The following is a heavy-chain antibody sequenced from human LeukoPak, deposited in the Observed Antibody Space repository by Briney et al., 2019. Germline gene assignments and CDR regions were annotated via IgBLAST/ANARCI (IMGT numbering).Heavy chain of an antibody. CDR1: GFTFSSYG. V-gene: IGHV3-30*18. D-gene: IGHD4-17*01. Sequence: GSLRLSCAASGFTFSSYGMHWVRQAPGKGLEWVAVISYDEDNKYYADSVKGRFTISRDNSKSTLYLQMNSLRAEDTAVYYCAKEGRKGYGDYFDYWGQGTLVTVSS. CDR2: ISYDEDNK. CDR3: AKEGRKGYGDYFDY. J-gene: IGHJ4*02.